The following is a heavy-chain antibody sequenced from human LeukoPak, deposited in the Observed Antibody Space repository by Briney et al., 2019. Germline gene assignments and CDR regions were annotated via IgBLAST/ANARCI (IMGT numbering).Heavy chain of an antibody. CDR2: IIPLLNIS. CDR1: GGNFNNYA. Sequence: PVKVSCKASGGNFNNYAVNWVRQAPGQGLEWMGRIIPLLNISDYAQKFQGRVTITADRSTTTGYMELSSLRSEDTAVYYCARSSSGYHYWGQGTLVTVSS. J-gene: IGHJ4*02. D-gene: IGHD3-22*01. CDR3: ARSSSGYHY. V-gene: IGHV1-69*04.